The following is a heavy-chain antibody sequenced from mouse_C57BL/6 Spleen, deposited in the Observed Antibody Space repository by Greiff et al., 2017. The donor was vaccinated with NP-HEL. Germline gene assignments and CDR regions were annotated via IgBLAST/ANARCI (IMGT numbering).Heavy chain of an antibody. J-gene: IGHJ4*01. CDR3: TRGYGEAMDY. CDR2: IDPENGDT. D-gene: IGHD2-2*01. CDR1: GFNIKDDY. V-gene: IGHV14-4*01. Sequence: VQLKQSGAELVRPGASVKLSCTASGFNIKDDYMHWVKQRPEQGLEWIGWIDPENGDTEYASKFQGKATITADTSSNTAYLQLSSLTSEDTAVYYCTRGYGEAMDYWGQGTSVTVSS.